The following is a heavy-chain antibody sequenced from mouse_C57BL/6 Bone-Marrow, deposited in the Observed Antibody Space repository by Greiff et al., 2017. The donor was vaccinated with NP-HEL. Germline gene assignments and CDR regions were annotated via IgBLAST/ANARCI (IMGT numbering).Heavy chain of an antibody. CDR3: ARRGLTTVGFDY. Sequence: VQLQQPGAELVKPGASVKLSCKASGYTFTSYWMQWVKQRPGQGLEWIGEIDPSDSYTNYNQKFKGKSTLTVDKSSSTAYMQLSSLTSEDSAVYYCARRGLTTVGFDYWGQGTTLTVSS. CDR2: IDPSDSYT. CDR1: GYTFTSYW. J-gene: IGHJ2*01. V-gene: IGHV1-50*01. D-gene: IGHD1-1*01.